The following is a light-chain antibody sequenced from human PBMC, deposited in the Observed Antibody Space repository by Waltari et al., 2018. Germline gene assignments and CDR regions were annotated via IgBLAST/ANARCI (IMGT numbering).Light chain of an antibody. CDR2: GHS. J-gene: IGLJ3*02. CDR3: QSYDTSLSGSV. V-gene: IGLV1-40*01. Sequence: QSVLTQPPSVSGAPGQRVTIPCTGSSSNIGAGYDVYWYQQVPGTAPKLLIYGHSNRPSGVPDRFSGSKSGTSASLAITGLQAEDEADYYCQSYDTSLSGSVFGGGTKLTVL. CDR1: SSNIGAGYD.